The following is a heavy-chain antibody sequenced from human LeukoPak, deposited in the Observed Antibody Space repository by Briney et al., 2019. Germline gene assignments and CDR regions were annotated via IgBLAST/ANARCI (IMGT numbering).Heavy chain of an antibody. CDR2: IYYSGST. CDR3: ARSRTDYGDEYYFDY. CDR1: GGSISSGGYY. J-gene: IGHJ4*02. D-gene: IGHD4-17*01. V-gene: IGHV4-31*03. Sequence: PSETLSLTCTVSGGSISSGGYYLSWIRQHPGKGLEWIVYIYYSGSTYYNPSLKSRVTISVDTSKNQFSLKLSSVTAADTAVYYCARSRTDYGDEYYFDYWGQGTLVTVSS.